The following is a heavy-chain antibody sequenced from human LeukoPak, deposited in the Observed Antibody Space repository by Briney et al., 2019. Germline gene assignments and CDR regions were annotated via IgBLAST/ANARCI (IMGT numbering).Heavy chain of an antibody. CDR1: GGSISSYY. V-gene: IGHV4-59*01. D-gene: IGHD1-26*01. J-gene: IGHJ4*02. CDR2: IYYSGST. Sequence: SETLSLTCTVSGGSISSYYWSWIRQPPGKGLEWIGYIYYSGSTNYNPSLKSRVTISVDTSKNQFSLKLSSVTAADTAVYYCASVGPNRGSYPEDWGQGTLVTVSS. CDR3: ASVGPNRGSYPED.